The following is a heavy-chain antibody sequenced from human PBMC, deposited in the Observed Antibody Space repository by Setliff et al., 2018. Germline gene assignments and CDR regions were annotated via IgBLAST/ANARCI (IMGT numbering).Heavy chain of an antibody. V-gene: IGHV1-2*02. Sequence: ASVKVSCKASGYTFTDYYMHWVRQAPGQGLEWMGWINPNSAGTNYAQKFEGRLTLTGDTSIRTTYMELATLRSDDTAVYYCARARHFGMDVWGQGTTVTVSS. CDR2: INPNSAGT. J-gene: IGHJ6*02. CDR3: ARARHFGMDV. CDR1: GYTFTDYY.